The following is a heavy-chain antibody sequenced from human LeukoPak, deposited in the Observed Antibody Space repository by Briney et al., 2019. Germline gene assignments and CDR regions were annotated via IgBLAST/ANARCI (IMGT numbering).Heavy chain of an antibody. CDR3: ARERGNRQQPRRNWFDP. V-gene: IGHV4-39*02. CDR1: GGSISSSSYY. Sequence: PSETLSLTCTVSGGSISSSSYYWGWIRQPPGKGLEWIGSIYYSGSTYHNPSLKGRVTISVDTSKNQFSLKLSSVTAADTAVYYCARERGNRQQPRRNWFDPWGQGTLVTVSS. J-gene: IGHJ5*02. CDR2: IYYSGST. D-gene: IGHD6-13*01.